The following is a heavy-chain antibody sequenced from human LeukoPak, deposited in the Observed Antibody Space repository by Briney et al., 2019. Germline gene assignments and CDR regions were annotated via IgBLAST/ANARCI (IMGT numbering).Heavy chain of an antibody. J-gene: IGHJ3*02. CDR1: GFAFSIYA. D-gene: IGHD1-26*01. CDR2: ISSYGHSHST. CDR3: AKDLKVGSIYPGTFDI. Sequence: GGSLRLSCAASGFAFSIYAMSWVRQAPGKGLVWVSAISSYGHSHSTYYADSVKGRFTIPRDNSKNTPYLQMNSLIAEDTAVYYCAKDLKVGSIYPGTFDIWGQGTMVTVSS. V-gene: IGHV3-23*01.